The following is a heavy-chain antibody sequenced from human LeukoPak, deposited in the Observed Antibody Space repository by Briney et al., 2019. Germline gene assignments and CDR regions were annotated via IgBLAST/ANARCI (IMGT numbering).Heavy chain of an antibody. CDR1: GDSISSSTYY. Sequence: SATLSLTCSVSGDSISSSTYYWGWIRQPPGKGLEWFGSLYYSGSTYYNPSLKSRVTFSVDTSKNQFYLNLSSVTAADTAVYYCAVSQRFAEPPGDWGQGTLVTVSS. CDR3: AVSQRFAEPPGD. D-gene: IGHD1-14*01. V-gene: IGHV4-39*01. J-gene: IGHJ4*02. CDR2: LYYSGST.